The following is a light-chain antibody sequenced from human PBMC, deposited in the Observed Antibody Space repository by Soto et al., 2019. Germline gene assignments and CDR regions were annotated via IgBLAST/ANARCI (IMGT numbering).Light chain of an antibody. V-gene: IGLV1-40*01. J-gene: IGLJ1*01. CDR1: SSNIGAGYD. Sequence: QSVLTQPPSVSGAPGQRVTISCTGSSSNIGAGYDVHWYQHQPGTAPKLLIYGGSSRPSGVPDRFSGSKFGTSASLAITGLQAEDEADYYCQSYDRSLSGTVFGTGTKVTV. CDR2: GGS. CDR3: QSYDRSLSGTV.